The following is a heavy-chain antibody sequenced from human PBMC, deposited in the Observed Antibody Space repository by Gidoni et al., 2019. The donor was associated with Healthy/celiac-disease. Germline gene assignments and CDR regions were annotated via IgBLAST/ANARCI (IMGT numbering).Heavy chain of an antibody. V-gene: IGHV4-61*01. CDR3: ARDRGVGAYPRTEIDY. J-gene: IGHJ4*02. Sequence: QVQLQQSGPGLVKPSATLSLTCAVSGGSVSTGSYYWRWIRQPPGKGLEWIGYIYYSGSTNYNPSLKSRVTISVDTSKNQFSLKLSSVTAADTAVYYCARDRGVGAYPRTEIDYWGQGTLVTVSS. CDR1: GGSVSTGSYY. D-gene: IGHD1-26*01. CDR2: IYYSGST.